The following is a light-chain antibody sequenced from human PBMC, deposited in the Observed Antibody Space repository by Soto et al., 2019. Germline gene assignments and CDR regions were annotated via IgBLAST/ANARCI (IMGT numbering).Light chain of an antibody. Sequence: IVMTQSPAILSLSPGESATLSCRASQSVNSKYLAWYQQHPGQPPRLLIYGISTRATGIPARFSGSGAGAEFSITMSSMQSDDFVVYYCQQYRKWPITFGFRTRLEI. J-gene: IGKJ5*01. CDR3: QQYRKWPIT. V-gene: IGKV3-15*01. CDR1: QSVNSKY. CDR2: GIS.